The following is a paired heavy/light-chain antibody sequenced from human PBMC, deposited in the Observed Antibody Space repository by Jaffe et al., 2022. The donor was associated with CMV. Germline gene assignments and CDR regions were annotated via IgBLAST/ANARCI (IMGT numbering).Heavy chain of an antibody. V-gene: IGHV3-53*01. D-gene: IGHD3-22*01. CDR1: GFTVSDNY. J-gene: IGHJ4*02. CDR2: IYSDGNT. Sequence: EVQLVESGGGLIQPGGSLRLSCAASGFTVSDNYMTWVRQAPGKGLEWVSLIYSDGNTYYADAVKGRFTISRDKSKSTLYLQMGSLRAEDTAVYYCARFAKVSGYFYHPHIEDWGQGTPVTVSS. CDR3: ARFAKVSGYFYHPHIED.
Light chain of an antibody. CDR2: YDN. CDR1: NIGSKS. Sequence: SYVLTQPPSVSEAPGETARIPCGGNNIGSKSVHWYQRKPGRAPVLVIHYDNDRPSGIPERFSGSNSGNTATLIISRVEAGDEADYYCQVWDTASDHPVVFGGGTKLTVL. CDR3: QVWDTASDHPVV. V-gene: IGLV3-21*04. J-gene: IGLJ3*02.